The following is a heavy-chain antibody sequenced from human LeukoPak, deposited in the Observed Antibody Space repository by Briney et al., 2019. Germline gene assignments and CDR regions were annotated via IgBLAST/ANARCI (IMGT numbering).Heavy chain of an antibody. V-gene: IGHV4-4*07. D-gene: IGHD3-22*01. Sequence: SETLSLTCTVSGGSISSYYWSWVRQPAGKGLEWIGRIYTSGSTNYNPSLKSRVTMSVDTSKNQFSLKLSSVTAADTAVYYCARGTGHYDSSGYYRADAFYIWGQGTMVTVSS. J-gene: IGHJ3*02. CDR1: GGSISSYY. CDR3: ARGTGHYDSSGYYRADAFYI. CDR2: IYTSGST.